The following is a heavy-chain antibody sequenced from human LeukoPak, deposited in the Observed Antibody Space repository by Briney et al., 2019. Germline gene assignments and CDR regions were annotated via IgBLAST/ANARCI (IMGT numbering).Heavy chain of an antibody. CDR2: ISAYNGNT. CDR1: GYTFTSYG. V-gene: IGHV1-18*01. CDR3: ARGRIGYCSSTSCLTGGFDP. J-gene: IGHJ5*02. D-gene: IGHD2-2*01. Sequence: ASVKVSCKASGYTFTSYGISWVRQAPGQGLEWMGWISAYNGNTNYAQKLQGRVTMTTDTYTSTAYMELRSLRSDDTAVYYCARGRIGYCSSTSCLTGGFDPWGQGTLVTVSS.